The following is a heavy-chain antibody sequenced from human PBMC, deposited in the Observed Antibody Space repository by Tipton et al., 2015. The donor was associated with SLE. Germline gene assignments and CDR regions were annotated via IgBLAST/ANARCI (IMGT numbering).Heavy chain of an antibody. J-gene: IGHJ3*02. CDR3: SREMIVDTGGKGFDS. CDR2: IYQSGAT. D-gene: IGHD3-22*01. Sequence: TLSLTCAVSGGSISSYGYSWSWIRQPPGKGLEWIGYIYQSGATYYNPSLNSRVTISVDRSKNQFSLNLSSVTAADTAVYYCSREMIVDTGGKGFDSWGQVTMVTVSS. CDR1: GGSISSYGYS. V-gene: IGHV4-30-2*01.